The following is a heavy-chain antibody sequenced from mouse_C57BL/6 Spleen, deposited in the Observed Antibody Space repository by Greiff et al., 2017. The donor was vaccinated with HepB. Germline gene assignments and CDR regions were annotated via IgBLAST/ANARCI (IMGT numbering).Heavy chain of an antibody. J-gene: IGHJ2*01. CDR3: ARSSKGDFDY. CDR1: GYAFSSSW. V-gene: IGHV1-82*01. CDR2: IYPGDGDT. D-gene: IGHD1-3*01. Sequence: LVESGPELVKPGASVKISCKASGYAFSSSWMNWVKQRPGKGLEWIGRIYPGDGDTNYNGKFKGKATLTADKSSSTAYMQLSSLTSEDSAVYFCARSSKGDFDYWGQGTTLTVSS.